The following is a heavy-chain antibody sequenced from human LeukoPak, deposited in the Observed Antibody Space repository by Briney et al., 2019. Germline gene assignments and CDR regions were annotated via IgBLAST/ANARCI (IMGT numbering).Heavy chain of an antibody. V-gene: IGHV3-23*01. J-gene: IGHJ4*02. CDR1: GFIFSTYD. Sequence: PGGSLRLSCAASGFIFSTYDMSWVRQAPGKGLEWVSVISNSGGSTFYADTVKGRFTISRENSRNTLYLQMNSLRAEDTAIYFCARRLRYGSAYLDFWGQGTLVTVSS. CDR3: ARRLRYGSAYLDF. D-gene: IGHD6-19*01. CDR2: ISNSGGST.